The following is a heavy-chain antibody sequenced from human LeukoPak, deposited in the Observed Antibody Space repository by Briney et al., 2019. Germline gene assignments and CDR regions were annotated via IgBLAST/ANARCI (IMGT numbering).Heavy chain of an antibody. D-gene: IGHD6-13*01. Sequence: SQTLSLTCAISGDSVSSNSAAWNWIRQSPSRGLEWLGRTYYRSKWFNDYAVSVKSRIIISADTSKNQFSLHLSSVTPEDTAVYYCARGTAAAGTFDYWGQGTLVTVSS. J-gene: IGHJ4*02. CDR1: GDSVSSNSAA. CDR3: ARGTAAAGTFDY. CDR2: TYYRSKWFN. V-gene: IGHV6-1*01.